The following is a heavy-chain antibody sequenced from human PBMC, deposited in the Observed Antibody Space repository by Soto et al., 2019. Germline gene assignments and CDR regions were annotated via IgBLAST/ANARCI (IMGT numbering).Heavy chain of an antibody. D-gene: IGHD6-13*01. Sequence: QVQLVQSGAEVKMPGASVKVSCKASGYSFTNYGIRWVRQAPGQGLEWMGWISAYNGNTKYAQNFQGRVTRTTDTSTNTAYMEMRSLRPDDTAVFYWARVAAAPFDYWGQGTLVIVSS. J-gene: IGHJ4*02. CDR2: ISAYNGNT. CDR3: ARVAAAPFDY. V-gene: IGHV1-18*01. CDR1: GYSFTNYG.